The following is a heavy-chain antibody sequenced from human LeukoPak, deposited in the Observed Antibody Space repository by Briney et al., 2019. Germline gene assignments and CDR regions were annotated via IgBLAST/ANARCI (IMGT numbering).Heavy chain of an antibody. D-gene: IGHD3-22*01. Sequence: GASVKVSCKASGYTFTGYYMHWVRQAPGQGLEWMGWINPNSGGTNYAQKFQGRVTMTRDTSISTAYMELSSLRSEDTAVYYCALFSESSGLPYWGQGTLVTVSS. CDR1: GYTFTGYY. CDR2: INPNSGGT. V-gene: IGHV1-2*02. J-gene: IGHJ4*02. CDR3: ALFSESSGLPY.